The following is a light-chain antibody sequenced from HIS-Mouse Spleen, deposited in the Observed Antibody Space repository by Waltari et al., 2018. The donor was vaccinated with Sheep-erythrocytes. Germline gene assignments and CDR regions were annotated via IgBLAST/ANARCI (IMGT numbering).Light chain of an antibody. CDR3: EQLNSYPHT. J-gene: IGKJ2*01. CDR1: QGISSY. CDR2: AAS. V-gene: IGKV1-9*01. Sequence: DSQLTQSPTFLSASVGDRVTITCRASQGISSYLAWYQQKPGKAPKLLIYAASTLQSGVPSRFSGSGSRTEFTLTISSLQPEDFATYYCEQLNSYPHTLGQGTKLEIK.